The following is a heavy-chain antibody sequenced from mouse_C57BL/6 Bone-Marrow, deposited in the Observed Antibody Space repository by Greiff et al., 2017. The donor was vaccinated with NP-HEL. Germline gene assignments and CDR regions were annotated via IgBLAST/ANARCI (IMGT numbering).Heavy chain of an antibody. Sequence: EVKVVESGGGLVQPGGSLSLSCAASGFTFTDYYMSWVRQPPGKALEWLGFIRNKANGYTTEYSASVKGRFTISRDNSQSILYLQMNALRAEDSATYYCARRYYGSSSYAMDYWGQGTSVTVSS. CDR1: GFTFTDYY. CDR3: ARRYYGSSSYAMDY. D-gene: IGHD1-1*01. J-gene: IGHJ4*01. V-gene: IGHV7-3*01. CDR2: IRNKANGYTT.